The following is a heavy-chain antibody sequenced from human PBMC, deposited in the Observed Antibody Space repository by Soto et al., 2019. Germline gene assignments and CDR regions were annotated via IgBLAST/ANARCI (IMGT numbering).Heavy chain of an antibody. CDR1: GGSISNYY. J-gene: IGHJ6*02. V-gene: IGHV4-59*01. CDR3: ARVNYGNYYYYYGMDV. CDR2: IYYSGST. D-gene: IGHD4-17*01. Sequence: SETLSLTYAVSGGSISNYYWSWIRQPPGKGLEWIGYIYYSGSTNYNPSLKSRVTISVDTSKNQFSLKLNSVTAADTAVYYCARVNYGNYYYYYGMDVWGQGTTVTVSS.